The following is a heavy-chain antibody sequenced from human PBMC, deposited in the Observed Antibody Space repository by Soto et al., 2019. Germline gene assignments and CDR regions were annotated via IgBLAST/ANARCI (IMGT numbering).Heavy chain of an antibody. J-gene: IGHJ4*02. CDR1: GFSFSDYE. Sequence: EVQMVESGGGLAQPGGSLRLSCVASGFSFSDYEMNWVRQAPGKGLEWVAYISSGGSTIHYADSVRGRFTVSRDNARNSLYLQMNTLSVEDTALYYRARDRAADGYWGQGTLVTVSS. CDR2: ISSGGSTI. V-gene: IGHV3-48*03. CDR3: ARDRAADGY. D-gene: IGHD6-13*01.